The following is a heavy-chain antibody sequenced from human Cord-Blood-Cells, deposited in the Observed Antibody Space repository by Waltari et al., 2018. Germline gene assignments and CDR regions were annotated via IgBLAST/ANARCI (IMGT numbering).Heavy chain of an antibody. V-gene: IGHV3-72*01. J-gene: IGHJ6*02. CDR3: ADLGHYYGMDV. CDR2: TRNKANSYTT. Sequence: EQLVESGGGLVQPGGSLRLSCAASGFTLSNHYMDWVLQAPGKGLEWVGRTRNKANSYTTEYAASVKGRFTISRDDSKNSLYLQMNSLKTEDTAVYYCADLGHYYGMDVWGQGTTVTVSS. CDR1: GFTLSNHY.